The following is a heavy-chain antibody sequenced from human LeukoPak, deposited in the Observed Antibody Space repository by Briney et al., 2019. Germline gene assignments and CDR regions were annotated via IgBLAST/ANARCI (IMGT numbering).Heavy chain of an antibody. Sequence: PGGSLRLSCAASGFTFSSYAMSWVRQAPGKGLEWVSAISGSGGSTYYADSVKGQFTISRDNSKNTLYLQMNSLRAEDTAVYYCATRPSGSSPLGYWGQGTLVTVSS. CDR2: ISGSGGST. D-gene: IGHD1-26*01. CDR3: ATRPSGSSPLGY. V-gene: IGHV3-23*01. J-gene: IGHJ4*02. CDR1: GFTFSSYA.